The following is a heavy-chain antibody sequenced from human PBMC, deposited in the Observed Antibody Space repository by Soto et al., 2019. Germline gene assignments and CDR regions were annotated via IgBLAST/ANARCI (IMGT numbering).Heavy chain of an antibody. CDR2: INPKGDSI. V-gene: IGHV3-48*01. J-gene: IGHJ4*02. CDR1: GFTFTSYS. D-gene: IGHD3-22*01. Sequence: GGSLRLSCAPFGFTFTSYSMNWVRQAPGKGLEWLSYINPKGDSIYYADSVKGRFTISRDNVQNSLYLQMNSLRAEDTAVYYCARDISSHTSDYSDFDYWGQGTVVTVS. CDR3: ARDISSHTSDYSDFDY.